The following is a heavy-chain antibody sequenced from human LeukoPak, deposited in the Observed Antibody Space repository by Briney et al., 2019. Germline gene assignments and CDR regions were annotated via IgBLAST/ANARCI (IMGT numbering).Heavy chain of an antibody. Sequence: PGGSLRLSCAASGFTFSSSWMHWVRQGPGKGLVWVSRINGIETITNYADSVKGRFTISRDNAKNTVYLQMNSLRAEDTAIYYCARGWVDAFDLWGQGTVVTVSS. V-gene: IGHV3-74*01. D-gene: IGHD6-13*01. CDR1: GFTFSSSW. CDR2: INGIETIT. CDR3: ARGWVDAFDL. J-gene: IGHJ3*01.